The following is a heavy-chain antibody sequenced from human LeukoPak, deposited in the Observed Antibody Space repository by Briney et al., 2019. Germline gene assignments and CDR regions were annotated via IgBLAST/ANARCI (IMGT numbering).Heavy chain of an antibody. Sequence: ASVKVSCKTSGYTFTSYYMHWVRQAPGQGLEWMGIINPSGGSTSYSQKFQGRVTMTRDTSISTAYMELSRLRSDDTAVYYCARWLLSGFDIWGQGTMVTVSS. CDR3: ARWLLSGFDI. V-gene: IGHV1-46*01. D-gene: IGHD6-19*01. CDR2: INPSGGST. J-gene: IGHJ3*02. CDR1: GYTFTSYY.